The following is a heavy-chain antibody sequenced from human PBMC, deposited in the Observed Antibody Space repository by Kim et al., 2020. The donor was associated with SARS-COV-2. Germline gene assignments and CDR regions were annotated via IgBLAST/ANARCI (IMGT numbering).Heavy chain of an antibody. D-gene: IGHD3-16*01. CDR1: GSTFRNYA. J-gene: IGHJ6*03. CDR2: ISGSGGGT. V-gene: IGHV3-23*01. Sequence: GGSLRLSCAASGSTFRNYAMNWVRQAPGKGLEWVSVISGSGGGTYYADSVKGRFTMSRDIAKNTVYLQINSLRAEDTAVYYCAKGAGGSYYDCMDVWGKGTSLTVSS. CDR3: AKGAGGSYYDCMDV.